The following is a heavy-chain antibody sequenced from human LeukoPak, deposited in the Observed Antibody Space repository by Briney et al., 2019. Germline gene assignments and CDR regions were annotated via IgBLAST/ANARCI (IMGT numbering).Heavy chain of an antibody. CDR1: GFTFSSYG. D-gene: IGHD6-13*01. CDR3: ARESAGIAAAGTLDY. V-gene: IGHV3-33*01. J-gene: IGHJ4*02. CDR2: IWYDGSNK. Sequence: GSSLRLCCAASGFTFSSYGMHWVRQAPVNGLDWVAVIWYDGSNKYYADSVRGGFTISRDNSKITVNMKMNSVRAEDTAVYYCARESAGIAAAGTLDYWGQGTLVTVSS.